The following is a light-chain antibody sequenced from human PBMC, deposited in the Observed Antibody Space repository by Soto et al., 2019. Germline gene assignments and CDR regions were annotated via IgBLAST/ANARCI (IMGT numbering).Light chain of an antibody. V-gene: IGLV1-44*01. CDR2: TNN. CDR1: SSNIVSNT. J-gene: IGLJ2*01. Sequence: QSVLTQPPSTSGTPGQSVTISCSGSSSNIVSNTVNWYQQLPGTAPKLLIYTNNHRPSGVPDRFSGAKSGTSASLAISGLQSEDEADYYCAAWDDSLNGVVFGGGSKVTVL. CDR3: AAWDDSLNGVV.